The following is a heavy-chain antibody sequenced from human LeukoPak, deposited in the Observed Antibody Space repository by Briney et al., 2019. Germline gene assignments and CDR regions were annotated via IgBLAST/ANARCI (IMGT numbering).Heavy chain of an antibody. Sequence: SETLSLTCTVSGGSISSYYWSWIRQPPGKGLEWIGYIYYSGSTNYNPSLKSRVTVSVDRSKNQFSLRLSSVTAADTAVYYCARHYADYADPYTFDIWGQGKTVPVSS. D-gene: IGHD4-17*01. CDR2: IYYSGST. J-gene: IGHJ3*02. CDR3: ARHYADYADPYTFDI. V-gene: IGHV4-59*08. CDR1: GGSISSYY.